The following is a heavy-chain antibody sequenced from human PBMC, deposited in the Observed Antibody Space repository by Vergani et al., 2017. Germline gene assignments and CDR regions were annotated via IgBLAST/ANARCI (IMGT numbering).Heavy chain of an antibody. D-gene: IGHD3-22*01. CDR1: GGSFSGYY. J-gene: IGHJ4*02. CDR3: AMHDSSGYYYAY. CDR2: INHSGST. Sequence: QVQLQQWGAGLLKPSETLSLTCAVHGGSFSGYYWSWIRQPPGKGLEWIGEINHSGSTNYNPSLKSRVTISVDTSKNQFSLKLSSVTAADTAVYYCAMHDSSGYYYAYWGQGTLVTVSS. V-gene: IGHV4-34*01.